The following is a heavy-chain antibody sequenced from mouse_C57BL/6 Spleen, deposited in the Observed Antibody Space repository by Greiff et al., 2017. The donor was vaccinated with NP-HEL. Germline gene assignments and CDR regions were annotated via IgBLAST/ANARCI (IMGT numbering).Heavy chain of an antibody. V-gene: IGHV1-50*01. CDR2: IDPSDSYT. D-gene: IGHD2-3*01. CDR3: ARSLYDGSLDY. Sequence: QVQLQQPGAELVKPGASVKLSCKASGYTFTSYWMQWVKQRPGQGLEWIGEIDPSDSYTNYNQKFKGKATLTVDTSSSTAYMQLSSLTSEDSAVYYCARSLYDGSLDYWGQGTTLTVSS. J-gene: IGHJ2*01. CDR1: GYTFTSYW.